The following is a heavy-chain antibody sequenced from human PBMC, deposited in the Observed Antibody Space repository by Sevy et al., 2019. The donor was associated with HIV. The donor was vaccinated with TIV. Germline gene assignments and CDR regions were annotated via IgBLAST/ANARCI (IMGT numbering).Heavy chain of an antibody. CDR3: ARVAVSYCTNDCYLRFDY. Sequence: GGSLRLSCAASGFSFSHYAFLWVRQAPGKGLEWVSLISYDGTHKYYADSVKGRFTISRDNSKNTLFLQMTNMKPDDTAVYYCARVAVSYCTNDCYLRFDYWGQGTLVTVSS. V-gene: IGHV3-30-3*01. CDR1: GFSFSHYA. CDR2: ISYDGTHK. J-gene: IGHJ4*02. D-gene: IGHD2-8*01.